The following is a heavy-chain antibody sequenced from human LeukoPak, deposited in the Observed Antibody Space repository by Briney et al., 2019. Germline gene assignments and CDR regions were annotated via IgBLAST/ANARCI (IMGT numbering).Heavy chain of an antibody. Sequence: PSETLSLTCAVYGGSFSGYYWSWIRQPPGKGLEWIGYIHYSGNTNYNPSLKSRVNISVDTSKNQFSLKLSSVTAADTAVYYCARGPEYNNGRVHRWFDPWGQGTLVTVSS. CDR2: IHYSGNT. D-gene: IGHD1-14*01. J-gene: IGHJ5*02. V-gene: IGHV4-59*01. CDR1: GGSFSGYY. CDR3: ARGPEYNNGRVHRWFDP.